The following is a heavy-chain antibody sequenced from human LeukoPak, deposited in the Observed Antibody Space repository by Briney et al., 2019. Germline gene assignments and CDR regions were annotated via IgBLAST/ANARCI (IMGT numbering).Heavy chain of an antibody. V-gene: IGHV1-24*01. CDR2: FDPEDGET. CDR3: ATDRTLRRISWFDP. Sequence: ASVKVSCKVSGYTLTELSMHWVRQAPGKGLEWMGGFDPEDGETIYAQKFQGRVTMTEGTSTDTAYMELSSLRSEDTAVYYCATDRTLRRISWFDPWGQGTLVTVS. D-gene: IGHD5-12*01. J-gene: IGHJ5*02. CDR1: GYTLTELS.